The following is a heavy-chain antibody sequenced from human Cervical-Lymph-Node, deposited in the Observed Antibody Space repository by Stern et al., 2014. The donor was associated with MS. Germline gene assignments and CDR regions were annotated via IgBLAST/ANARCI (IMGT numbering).Heavy chain of an antibody. D-gene: IGHD4-23*01. J-gene: IGHJ1*01. V-gene: IGHV3-33*01. Sequence: VQLVESGGGVVQPGRSLRLSCAASGFTFSSYGMHWVRQAPGKGLEGVAVIWNDGSNQYYADSVKGRVTISRDNSKNTLYLQMNSLRAEDTAVYYCAREGGNTAEYFQHWGLGTLVIVSS. CDR2: IWNDGSNQ. CDR1: GFTFSSYG. CDR3: AREGGNTAEYFQH.